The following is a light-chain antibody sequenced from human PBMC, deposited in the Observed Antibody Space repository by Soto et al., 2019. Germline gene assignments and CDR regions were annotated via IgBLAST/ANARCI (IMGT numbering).Light chain of an antibody. CDR3: QKYTRAPFT. CDR1: QGVDTS. Sequence: DIPMTQSPSSLSASVGDRVTVTCRASQGVDTSLAWYQQKPGQVPKLLIYAASTLQSGVPSRFSGSGSGTDFTLTISSLQPEDVATYFCQKYTRAPFTFGPGTKVDIK. CDR2: AAS. J-gene: IGKJ3*01. V-gene: IGKV1-27*01.